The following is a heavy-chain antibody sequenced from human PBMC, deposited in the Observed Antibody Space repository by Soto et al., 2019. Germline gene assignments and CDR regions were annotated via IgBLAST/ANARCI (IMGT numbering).Heavy chain of an antibody. D-gene: IGHD3-9*01. Sequence: GGSLRLSCAASGFTFSSYGMHWVRQAPGKGLEWVAVISYDGSNKYYADSVKGRFTISRDNSKNTLYLQMNSLRAEDTAVYYCAKEATYSEDQGTPMWFDYWGQGTLVTVSS. J-gene: IGHJ4*02. CDR2: ISYDGSNK. CDR1: GFTFSSYG. V-gene: IGHV3-30*18. CDR3: AKEATYSEDQGTPMWFDY.